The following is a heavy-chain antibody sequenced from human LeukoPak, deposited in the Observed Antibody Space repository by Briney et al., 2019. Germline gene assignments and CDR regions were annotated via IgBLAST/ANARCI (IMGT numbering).Heavy chain of an antibody. CDR1: GFTFSSVA. D-gene: IGHD2-2*02. J-gene: IGHJ4*02. V-gene: IGHV3-23*01. Sequence: GGSLRLSCAASGFTFSSVAMNWVRQAPGKGLEWVSVISGSGDSTNYADSVKGRFTISRDNSKNTLYLQMNSLRAEDTALYYCAKSDCTGASCYTQKDWGQGALVTVSS. CDR2: ISGSGDST. CDR3: AKSDCTGASCYTQKD.